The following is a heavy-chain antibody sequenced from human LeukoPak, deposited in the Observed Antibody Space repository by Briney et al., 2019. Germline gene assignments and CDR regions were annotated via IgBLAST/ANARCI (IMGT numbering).Heavy chain of an antibody. CDR1: GGSISSSTYY. Sequence: SETLSLTCSVSGGSISSSTYYWGWIRQPPGKGLEWIGNIYYSGSTYYNPSLKSRVTISADTSKNQFSLKLNSVTAADTAVYCCERLSHYYDSSGYYLGSYYFDYWGQGTLVTVSS. D-gene: IGHD3-22*01. V-gene: IGHV4-39*01. J-gene: IGHJ4*02. CDR2: IYYSGST. CDR3: ERLSHYYDSSGYYLGSYYFDY.